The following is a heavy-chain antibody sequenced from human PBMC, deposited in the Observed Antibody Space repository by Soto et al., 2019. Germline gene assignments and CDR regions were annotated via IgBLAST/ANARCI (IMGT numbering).Heavy chain of an antibody. D-gene: IGHD6-13*01. CDR1: GFTFNNYA. CDR3: ARRVILHYYMDV. CDR2: ISSNGGST. Sequence: PGGSLRLSCAASGFTFNNYAMHWVRQAPGKGLEYVSAISSNGGSTYYANSVKGRFTISRDNSKNTLYLQMGSLRPEDMAVYYCARRVILHYYMDVWGKGTPVTVSS. V-gene: IGHV3-64*01. J-gene: IGHJ6*03.